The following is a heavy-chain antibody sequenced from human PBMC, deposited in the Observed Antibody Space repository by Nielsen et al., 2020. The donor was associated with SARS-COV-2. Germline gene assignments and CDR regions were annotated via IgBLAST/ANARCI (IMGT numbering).Heavy chain of an antibody. CDR2: ISSSGSTI. Sequence: GGSLRLSCAASGFTFSSYAMSWVRQAPGKGLEWVSYISSSGSTIYYADSVKGRFTISRDNAKNSLYLQMNSLRAEDTAVYYCARAPRTGGSDFWSAAADWFDPWGQGTLVTVSS. CDR3: ARAPRTGGSDFWSAAADWFDP. CDR1: GFTFSSYA. J-gene: IGHJ5*02. D-gene: IGHD3-3*01. V-gene: IGHV3-48*03.